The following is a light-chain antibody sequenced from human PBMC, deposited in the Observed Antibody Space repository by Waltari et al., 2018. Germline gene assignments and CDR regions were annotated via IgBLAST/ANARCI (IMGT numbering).Light chain of an antibody. CDR2: GAS. V-gene: IGKV3-15*01. CDR3: QQYNNWRT. CDR1: QSISRN. Sequence: EILMTQSPATLSVSPWETATLSCRASQSISRNLAWYQQKPGQAPRLLIYGASTRATGVPDKFSGSGSGTDFILTISSLQSEDLAVYYCQQYNNWRTFGQGTKLEIK. J-gene: IGKJ2*01.